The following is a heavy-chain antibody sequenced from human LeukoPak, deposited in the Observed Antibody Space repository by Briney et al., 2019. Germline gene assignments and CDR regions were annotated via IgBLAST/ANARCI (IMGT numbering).Heavy chain of an antibody. V-gene: IGHV4-34*01. CDR1: GGSFSGYY. CDR2: INHSGST. J-gene: IGHJ4*02. Sequence: PETLSLTCAVYGGSFSGYYWSWIRQPPGKGLEWIGEINHSGSTNYNPSLKSRVTISVDTSKNQFSLKLSSVTAADTAVYYCARGPARYFDYWGQGTLVTVSS. CDR3: ARGPARYFDY.